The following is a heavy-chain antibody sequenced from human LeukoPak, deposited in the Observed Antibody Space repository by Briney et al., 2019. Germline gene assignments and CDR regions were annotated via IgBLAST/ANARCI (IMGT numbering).Heavy chain of an antibody. CDR1: GGSFSSYY. CDR2: IYYSGST. CDR3: ARESSGRYDYFDF. J-gene: IGHJ4*02. V-gene: IGHV4-59*01. D-gene: IGHD1-26*01. Sequence: WVTLSLTCTVSGGSFSSYYWRWIRQPTGKGLEWVGYIYYSGSTNYNPSLESLVTISVNTSKNQFSLKLGSVTAADAAVCYCARESSGRYDYFDFWGQGTLVTVSS.